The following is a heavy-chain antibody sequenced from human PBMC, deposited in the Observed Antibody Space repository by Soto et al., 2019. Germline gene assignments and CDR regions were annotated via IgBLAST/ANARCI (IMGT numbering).Heavy chain of an antibody. D-gene: IGHD3-10*01. CDR2: INPNSGNT. Sequence: QVQLVQSGAEVKKPGASVKVSCQASGYTFTSYDINWVRQTSGQGLEWMGWINPNSGNTGYAQKFQDRVTMTRSTSITTAYMELSRLRSEDTAVYYCAKRRGYDSGGKDAFDIWGQGTVVTVSS. CDR1: GYTFTSYD. J-gene: IGHJ3*02. CDR3: AKRRGYDSGGKDAFDI. V-gene: IGHV1-8*01.